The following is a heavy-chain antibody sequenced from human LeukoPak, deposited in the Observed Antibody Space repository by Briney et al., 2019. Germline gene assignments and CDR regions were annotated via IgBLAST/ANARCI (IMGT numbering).Heavy chain of an antibody. CDR3: ARVTIFGVVSKYYFDY. CDR1: GGSFSGYY. D-gene: IGHD3-3*01. J-gene: IGHJ4*02. CDR2: INHSGST. Sequence: PSETLSLTCAVYGGSFSGYYWSWIRQPPGKGLEWIGEINHSGSTNYNPSLKSRVTISVDTSKNQFSLKLSSVTAADTAVYYYARVTIFGVVSKYYFDYWGQGTLVTVSS. V-gene: IGHV4-34*01.